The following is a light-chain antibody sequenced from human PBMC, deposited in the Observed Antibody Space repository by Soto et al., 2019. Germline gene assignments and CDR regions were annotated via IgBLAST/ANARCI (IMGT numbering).Light chain of an antibody. V-gene: IGKV1-6*01. J-gene: IGKJ5*01. CDR3: LQDNNYPIT. CDR1: HAISNN. Sequence: AVQMTQSPSSLSASVGDRVTITCRASHAISNNLAWYQQKPGKAPKLLIYTTSNLQNGVPSRFSGSGSGTDYTLTISSLLPDDFATYYCLQDNNYPITFGQGTRLEIK. CDR2: TTS.